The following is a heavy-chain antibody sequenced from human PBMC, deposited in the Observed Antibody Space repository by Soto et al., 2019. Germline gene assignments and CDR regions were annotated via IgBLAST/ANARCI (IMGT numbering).Heavy chain of an antibody. V-gene: IGHV5-51*01. CDR2: IYPGDSDT. Sequence: GWVRPMPGKGLEWMGIIYPGDSDTIYNPSFQGQVTISADKSISTAYLQWSSLKASDSAMYYCARTSGGLYYFDYWGQGTVVTVSS. CDR3: ARTSGGLYYFDY. J-gene: IGHJ4*02. D-gene: IGHD1-26*01.